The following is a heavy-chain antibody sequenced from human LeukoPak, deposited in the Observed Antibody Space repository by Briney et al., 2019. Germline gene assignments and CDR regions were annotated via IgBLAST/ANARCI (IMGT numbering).Heavy chain of an antibody. J-gene: IGHJ2*01. CDR1: GFTFSSYS. CDR2: ISSSSSYI. CDR3: AKGGGTYSDWYFDL. D-gene: IGHD1-26*01. V-gene: IGHV3-21*04. Sequence: GGSLRLSCAASGFTFSSYSMTWVRQAPGKGLEWVSSISSSSSYIYYADSVKGRFTISRDNAENSLFLQMNSLRPEDMALYYCAKGGGTYSDWYFDLWGRGTLVTVSS.